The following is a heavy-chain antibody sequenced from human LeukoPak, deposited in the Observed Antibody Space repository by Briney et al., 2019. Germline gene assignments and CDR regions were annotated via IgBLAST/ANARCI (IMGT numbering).Heavy chain of an antibody. CDR3: ASYYGGTHFDS. V-gene: IGHV3-30-3*01. D-gene: IGHD4-23*01. CDR1: GFTFSSYA. CDR2: ISYDGSNK. Sequence: PGGSLRLSCAASGFTFSSYAMHWVRQAPGKGLEWVAVISYDGSNKYYADSVKGRFTISRDNANNSLYLQMNSLRAEDTAVYYCASYYGGTHFDSWGQGTLVTVSS. J-gene: IGHJ4*02.